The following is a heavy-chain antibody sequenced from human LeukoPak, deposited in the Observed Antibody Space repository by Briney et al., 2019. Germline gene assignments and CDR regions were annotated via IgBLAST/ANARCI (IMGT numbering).Heavy chain of an antibody. J-gene: IGHJ4*02. V-gene: IGHV3-21*04. CDR2: ISSSSSYI. D-gene: IGHD5-18*01. CDR3: AKGTPTWIQLWLCYFDY. CDR1: GFTFSSYS. Sequence: GGSLRLSCAASGFTFSSYSMNWVRQAPGKGLEWVSSISSSSSYIYYADSVKGRFTISRDNSKNTLYLQMNSLRAEDTAVYYCAKGTPTWIQLWLCYFDYWGQGTLVTVSS.